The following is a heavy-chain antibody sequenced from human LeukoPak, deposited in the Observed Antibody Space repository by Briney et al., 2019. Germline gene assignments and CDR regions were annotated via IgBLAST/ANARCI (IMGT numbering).Heavy chain of an antibody. D-gene: IGHD2-2*01. CDR2: LSWNSGSI. V-gene: IGHV3-9*03. CDR3: PKAMAQVVPAAHGAIDI. J-gene: IGHJ3*02. CDR1: GFTFDDYA. Sequence: GRSLRLSCAASGFTFDDYAMHWVRQAPGKGLEWVSGLSWNSGSIGYADSVKGRFTISRDNAKNSLYLQMNSLRAEDMALYYCPKAMAQVVPAAHGAIDIWGQGRMVTVSS.